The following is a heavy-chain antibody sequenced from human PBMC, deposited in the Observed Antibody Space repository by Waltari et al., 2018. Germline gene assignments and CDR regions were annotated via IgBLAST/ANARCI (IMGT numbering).Heavy chain of an antibody. J-gene: IGHJ4*02. CDR1: GYTFTGYY. Sequence: HGQLVQSGAEVKKPGASVQVSCKPSGYTFTGYYMNWVRQAPGHGLEWMGRINPNSGGTNYAQKFQGRVTMTRDTSISTAYMELSRLRSDDTAVYYCARGSATLESPFDYWGQGTLVTVSS. V-gene: IGHV1-2*06. D-gene: IGHD3-3*01. CDR2: INPNSGGT. CDR3: ARGSATLESPFDY.